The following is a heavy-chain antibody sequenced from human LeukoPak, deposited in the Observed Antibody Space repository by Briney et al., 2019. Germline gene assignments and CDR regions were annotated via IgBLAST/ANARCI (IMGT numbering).Heavy chain of an antibody. CDR1: GFTFSSYA. CDR2: ISGSGGSS. J-gene: IGHJ4*02. CDR3: AKDHGWLPRLGNY. Sequence: GGSLRLSCAASGFTFSSYAMSWVRQAPGKGLEWVSAISGSGGSSYYADSVKGRFTISRDNSKNTLYLQMNSLRAEDTAVYYCAKDHGWLPRLGNYWGQGTLVTVSS. V-gene: IGHV3-23*01. D-gene: IGHD3-10*01.